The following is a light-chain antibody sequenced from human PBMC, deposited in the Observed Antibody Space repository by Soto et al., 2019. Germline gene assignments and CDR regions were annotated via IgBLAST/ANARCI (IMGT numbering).Light chain of an antibody. CDR1: QSVSSN. Sequence: EIVMTQSPVTLSVSPGERAALSCRASQSVSSNFAWYQQRPGQAPRLLIYGASTRATGIPARFSGSGSATEFTLTISSLQSEDFAVYYCQQYNNWPYTFGQGTKLEI. CDR3: QQYNNWPYT. J-gene: IGKJ2*01. V-gene: IGKV3-15*01. CDR2: GAS.